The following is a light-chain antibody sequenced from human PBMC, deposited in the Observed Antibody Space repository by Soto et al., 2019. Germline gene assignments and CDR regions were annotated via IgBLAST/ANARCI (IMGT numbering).Light chain of an antibody. J-gene: IGLJ1*01. CDR2: STN. Sequence: QTVVTQEPSFSVSPGGTVTLTCGLSSGSVSTSYYPSWYQQTPGQAPRTLIYSTNTRSSGVPDRFSGSILGNKAALTITGAQADDESDYYCVLYMGSGIDVFGTGTKVTVL. V-gene: IGLV8-61*01. CDR3: VLYMGSGIDV. CDR1: SGSVSTSYY.